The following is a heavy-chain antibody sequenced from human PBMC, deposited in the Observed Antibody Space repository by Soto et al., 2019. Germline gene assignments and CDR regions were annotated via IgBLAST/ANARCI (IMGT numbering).Heavy chain of an antibody. CDR1: GYTFTSYG. Sequence: ASVKVSCKASGYTFTSYGISWVRQAPGQGLEWMGWISANNGTTNYAQKFQGRVTITADESTSTAYMELSSLRSEDTAVYYCARERRSYDSSGYYYNAFDIWGQGTMVTVSS. V-gene: IGHV1-18*04. CDR3: ARERRSYDSSGYYYNAFDI. CDR2: ISANNGTT. D-gene: IGHD3-22*01. J-gene: IGHJ3*02.